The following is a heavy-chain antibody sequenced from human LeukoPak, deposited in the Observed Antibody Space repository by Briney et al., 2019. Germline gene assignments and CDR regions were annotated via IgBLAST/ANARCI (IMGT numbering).Heavy chain of an antibody. CDR2: IYTSGST. D-gene: IGHD4-17*01. CDR1: GVSISSYH. J-gene: IGHJ4*02. CDR3: ARYASTVTTDDYFDY. V-gene: IGHV4-59*10. Sequence: PSETLSLTCAGYGVSISSYHWSWLRQPAGNGLEWIGRIYTSGSTNYNHTLQSRVTISVDTSTDPSFMKLSSLTAADTAVYYCARYASTVTTDDYFDYWGQGTLVTVSS.